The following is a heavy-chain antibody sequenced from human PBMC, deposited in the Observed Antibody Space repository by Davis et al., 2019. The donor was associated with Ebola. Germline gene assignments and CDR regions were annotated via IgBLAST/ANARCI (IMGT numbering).Heavy chain of an antibody. Sequence: SGPTLVNPTPTPTLTCTFSGFSLTTSGVGVGWIRQPPGKALEWLAVIYWDDDKRYSPSLKSRINITKDNSKNQVVFTMTNMDPVDKATYYCAHRRFVAGGSDAFDIWGQGTLVTVSS. CDR1: GFSLTTSGVG. CDR2: IYWDDDK. J-gene: IGHJ3*02. CDR3: AHRRFVAGGSDAFDI. D-gene: IGHD3-10*01. V-gene: IGHV2-5*02.